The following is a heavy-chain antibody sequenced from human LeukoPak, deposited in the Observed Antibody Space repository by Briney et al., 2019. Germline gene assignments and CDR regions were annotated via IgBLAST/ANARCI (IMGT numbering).Heavy chain of an antibody. Sequence: GGSLRLSCAASGFTFSSYVMSWVRQAPGKGLVWVSGIIGSGVSTYYADPVKGRFTISRDNSKNTLYLRMDSLRAEDTAVYYCAKGLDPSGYSFFDSWGQGTLVTVSS. CDR2: IIGSGVST. CDR3: AKGLDPSGYSFFDS. D-gene: IGHD3-22*01. V-gene: IGHV3-23*01. J-gene: IGHJ4*02. CDR1: GFTFSSYV.